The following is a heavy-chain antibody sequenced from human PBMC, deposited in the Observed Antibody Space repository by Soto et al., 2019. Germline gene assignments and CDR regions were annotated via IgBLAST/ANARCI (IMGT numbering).Heavy chain of an antibody. J-gene: IGHJ6*02. D-gene: IGHD2-15*01. V-gene: IGHV3-53*01. CDR1: GFTVSSNY. CDR3: AREHGVVAATREYYYNGRDV. Sequence: PGGSLRLSCAASGFTVSSNYMSWVRQAPGKGLEWVSVIYSGGSTYYADSVKGRFTISRDNSKNTLYLQMNSPRAEDTAVYYCAREHGVVAATREYYYNGRDVWGLGTTVTVSS. CDR2: IYSGGST.